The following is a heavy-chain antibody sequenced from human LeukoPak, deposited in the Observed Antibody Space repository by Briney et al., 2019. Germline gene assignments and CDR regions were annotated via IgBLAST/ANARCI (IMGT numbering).Heavy chain of an antibody. J-gene: IGHJ3*01. CDR1: GGSISSGSYY. CDR2: IYTSGST. V-gene: IGHV4-61*02. CDR3: ARDQQQLYADXAFDX. D-gene: IGHD6-13*01. Sequence: PSETLSLTCTVSGGSISSGSYYWSWIRQPAGKGLEWIGRIYTSGSTNYNPSLKSRVTISVDTSKNQFSLKLSSVTAADTAVYYCARDQQQLYADXAFDXXGQGXMVTV.